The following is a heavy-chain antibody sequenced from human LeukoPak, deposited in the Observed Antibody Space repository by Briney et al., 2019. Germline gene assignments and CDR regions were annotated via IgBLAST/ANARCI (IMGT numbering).Heavy chain of an antibody. CDR1: GFTFKSYG. V-gene: IGHV3-30*18. Sequence: GGSLRLSCAASGFTFKSYGMHWVRQAPGKGLECVAVIAFDGGNEYYADSVKGRFSISRDKSNNTLYLQMSSLRAEDTAVYYCAKGLSRVRGLTYYGMDVWGRGTTVAVSS. CDR2: IAFDGGNE. CDR3: AKGLSRVRGLTYYGMDV. D-gene: IGHD3-10*01. J-gene: IGHJ6*04.